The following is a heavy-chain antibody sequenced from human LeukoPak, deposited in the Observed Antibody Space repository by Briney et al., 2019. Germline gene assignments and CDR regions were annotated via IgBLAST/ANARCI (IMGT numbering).Heavy chain of an antibody. Sequence: PGGSLRLSCAASGFTFSSYAMSWVRQAPGKGLEWVSTLSGGSGNTYYADSVKGRFAISRDNSKNTLYLQMNSLRAEDTAVYYCAKDHSSSSPSFDYWGQGTLVAVSS. J-gene: IGHJ4*02. CDR2: LSGGSGNT. CDR3: AKDHSSSSPSFDY. CDR1: GFTFSSYA. D-gene: IGHD6-6*01. V-gene: IGHV3-23*01.